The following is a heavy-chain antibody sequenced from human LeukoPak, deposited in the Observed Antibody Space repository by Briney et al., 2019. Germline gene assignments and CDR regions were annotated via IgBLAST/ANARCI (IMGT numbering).Heavy chain of an antibody. V-gene: IGHV3-53*01. CDR1: GFIFYNYW. J-gene: IGHJ1*01. Sequence: GGSLRLSCAASGFIFYNYWMSWVRQGPGKGLEWVSVIYSGGSTYYADSVKGRFTISRDNSKNTLYLQMNSLRAEATAVYYCATDGGNSVYFQHWGQGTLVTVSS. CDR3: ATDGGNSVYFQH. D-gene: IGHD4-23*01. CDR2: IYSGGST.